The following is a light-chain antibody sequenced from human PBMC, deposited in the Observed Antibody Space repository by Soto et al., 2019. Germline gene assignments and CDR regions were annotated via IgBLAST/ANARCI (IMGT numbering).Light chain of an antibody. CDR1: SSDVGGYNS. V-gene: IGLV2-14*01. CDR2: DVS. CDR3: SSYTSSNTLV. Sequence: QSALTQPGSVSGSPGQAITISRTGTSSDVGGYNSVSWYQQHPGKAPKLMIYDVSNRPSGVSDRFSGSKSGNTASLTISGLHTEYEADYYCSSYTSSNTLVFGGGTQLTVL. J-gene: IGLJ2*01.